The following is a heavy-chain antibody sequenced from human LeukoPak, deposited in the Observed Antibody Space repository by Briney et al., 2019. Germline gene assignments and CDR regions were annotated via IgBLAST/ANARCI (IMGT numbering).Heavy chain of an antibody. D-gene: IGHD5/OR15-5a*01. CDR3: ALLRRGQQYYFDY. J-gene: IGHJ4*02. CDR1: GGSIRSGGYS. V-gene: IGHV4-30-2*01. Sequence: SETLSLTCAVSGGSIRSGGYSWSWIRQPPGEGLGWLGYIYHSVSTYYNPSLKSRVTISVDRSKNQFSLKLSSVTAANTAVYYCALLRRGQQYYFDYWGQGTLVTVSS. CDR2: IYHSVST.